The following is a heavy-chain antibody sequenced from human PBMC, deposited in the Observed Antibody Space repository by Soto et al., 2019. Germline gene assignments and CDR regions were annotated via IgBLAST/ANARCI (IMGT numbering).Heavy chain of an antibody. CDR1: GGSINTYY. CDR2: IHHSGST. CDR3: ARGHQLLSIDP. Sequence: PSETLSLTCAVSGGSINTYYWSWVRQPPGKGLEWIGNIHHSGSTNYNPSLKSRVTISVDTSKNQFSLKLSSVTAADTAVYYCARGHQLLSIDPWGQGTLVTVSS. J-gene: IGHJ5*02. D-gene: IGHD2-2*01. V-gene: IGHV4-59*01.